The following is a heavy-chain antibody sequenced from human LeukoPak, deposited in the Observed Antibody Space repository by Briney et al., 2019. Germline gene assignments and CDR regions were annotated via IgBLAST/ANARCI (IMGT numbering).Heavy chain of an antibody. J-gene: IGHJ4*02. CDR2: IYYSGST. V-gene: IGHV4-39*01. Sequence: MTSETLFLTCTVSGGSISSSSYYWGWIRQPPGKGLEWIGSIYYSGSTYYNPSLKSRVTISVDTSKNQFSLKLSSVTAADTAVYYCASAQSITIFGVVMYYFDYWGQGTLVTVSS. CDR3: ASAQSITIFGVVMYYFDY. CDR1: GGSISSSSYY. D-gene: IGHD3-3*01.